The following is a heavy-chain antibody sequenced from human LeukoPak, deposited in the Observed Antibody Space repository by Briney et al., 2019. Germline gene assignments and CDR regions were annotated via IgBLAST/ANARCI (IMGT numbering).Heavy chain of an antibody. V-gene: IGHV3-33*08. J-gene: IGHJ4*02. CDR1: RFTFSSYG. CDR3: ARDFYYYDSSGCPDY. CDR2: IWYDGSNK. D-gene: IGHD3-22*01. Sequence: GGSLRLSCVASRFTFSSYGMHWVRQAPGKGLEWVAVIWYDGSNKYYADSVKGRFTISRDNSKNTLYLQWNSMRAEDTAVYYCARDFYYYDSSGCPDYWGQGTLVTVSS.